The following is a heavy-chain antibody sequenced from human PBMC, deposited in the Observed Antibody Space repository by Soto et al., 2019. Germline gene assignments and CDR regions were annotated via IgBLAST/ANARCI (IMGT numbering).Heavy chain of an antibody. D-gene: IGHD3-22*01. J-gene: IGHJ6*02. Sequence: GGSLRLSCAASGFTFSSYAMSWVRQAPGKGLEWVSSISSSSSYIYYADSVKGRFTISRDNAKNSLYLQMNSLRAEDTAVYYCARDLAPPESNTMIVVGGNYYYYGMDVWGQGTTVTVSS. V-gene: IGHV3-21*01. CDR2: ISSSSSYI. CDR1: GFTFSSYA. CDR3: ARDLAPPESNTMIVVGGNYYYYGMDV.